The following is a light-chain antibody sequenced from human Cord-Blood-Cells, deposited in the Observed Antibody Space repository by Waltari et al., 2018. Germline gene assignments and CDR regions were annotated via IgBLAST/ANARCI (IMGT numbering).Light chain of an antibody. V-gene: IGLV2-14*01. J-gene: IGLJ3*02. CDR1: SSDVGGYNY. CDR2: DVS. CDR3: SSYTSSSTLV. Sequence: QSALTQPASVSGSPGQSITIPCTGTSSDVGGYNYVSWYQQHPGKAPKLMIYDVSKRPSGVSNRFSGSKSGNTASQTISGLQAEDEADYYCSSYTSSSTLVFGGGTKLTVL.